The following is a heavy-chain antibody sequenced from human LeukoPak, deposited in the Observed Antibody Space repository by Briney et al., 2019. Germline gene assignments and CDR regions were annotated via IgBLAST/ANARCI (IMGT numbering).Heavy chain of an antibody. CDR2: MNPNSGNT. D-gene: IGHD3-10*01. CDR3: ARNRGVTMVRGRNYYYYYMYV. V-gene: IGHV1-8*01. Sequence: ASVKVSCKASGYTFTSYDINWVRQATGQGLEWMGWMNPNSGNTGYAQKFQGRVTMTRNTSISTAYMELSSLRSEDTAVYYCARNRGVTMVRGRNYYYYYMYVWGKGTTVTVSS. J-gene: IGHJ6*03. CDR1: GYTFTSYD.